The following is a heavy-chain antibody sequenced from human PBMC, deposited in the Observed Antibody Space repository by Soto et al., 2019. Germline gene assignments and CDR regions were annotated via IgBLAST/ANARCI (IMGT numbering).Heavy chain of an antibody. Sequence: SETLSLTCAVPGGSISSSNWWSWVRQPPGKGLEWIGEIYHSGSTNYNPSLKSRVTISVDKSKNQFSLKLSSVTAADTAVYYCARDREMVDYYYYGMDVWGQGTTVTVSS. CDR1: GGSISSSNW. J-gene: IGHJ6*02. D-gene: IGHD2-15*01. V-gene: IGHV4-4*02. CDR2: IYHSGST. CDR3: ARDREMVDYYYYGMDV.